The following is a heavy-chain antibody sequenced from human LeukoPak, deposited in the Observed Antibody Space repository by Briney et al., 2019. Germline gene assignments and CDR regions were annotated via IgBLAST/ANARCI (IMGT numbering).Heavy chain of an antibody. J-gene: IGHJ4*02. CDR3: ARIQNYYADY. V-gene: IGHV3-66*01. CDR2: LYTGDNT. Sequence: GGSLRLSCAGSGFNVRSNYMSWVRQVPGKGLEWVSILYTGDNTHYADSVTGRFTISRDNFKNVVYLQMHSLRVEDTAVYFCARIQNYYADYWGQGTLVTVSS. CDR1: GFNVRSNY. D-gene: IGHD1-26*01.